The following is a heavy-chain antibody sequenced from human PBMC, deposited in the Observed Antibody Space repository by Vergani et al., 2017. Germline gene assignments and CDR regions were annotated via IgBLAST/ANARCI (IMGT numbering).Heavy chain of an antibody. CDR3: ARGDIVLMVYAMSWFDP. J-gene: IGHJ5*02. D-gene: IGHD2-8*01. V-gene: IGHV4-39*07. CDR1: GGSISSSSYY. CDR2: INHSGST. Sequence: QLQLQESGPGLVKPSETLSLTCTVSGGSISSSSYYWGWIRQPPGKGLEWIGEINHSGSTNYNPSLKSRVTISVDTSKNQFSLKLSSVTAADTAVYYCARGDIVLMVYAMSWFDPWGQGTLVTVSS.